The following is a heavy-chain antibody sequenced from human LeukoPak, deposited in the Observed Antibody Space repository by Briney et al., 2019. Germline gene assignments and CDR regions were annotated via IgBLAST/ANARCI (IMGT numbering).Heavy chain of an antibody. V-gene: IGHV5-51*01. CDR1: GYSFTSYW. CDR3: ARRYYYDSSGYYVDY. D-gene: IGHD3-22*01. Sequence: GESLLISCKGSGYSFTSYWIGWVRQMPRKGLEGMGIIYPGDSDTRYSTSFQGQVTISADKSINTAYLQWSSLKASDTAMYYCARRYYYDSSGYYVDYWGQGTLATVSS. J-gene: IGHJ4*02. CDR2: IYPGDSDT.